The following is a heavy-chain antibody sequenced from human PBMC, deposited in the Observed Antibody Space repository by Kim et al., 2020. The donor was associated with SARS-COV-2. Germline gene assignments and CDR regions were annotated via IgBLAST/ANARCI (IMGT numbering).Heavy chain of an antibody. V-gene: IGHV1-3*01. J-gene: IGHJ3*02. Sequence: QGRVTITRDTAASTAYMELSSLRSEDTAVYYCAREGRPLYSSSSVGAFDIWGQGTMVTVSS. D-gene: IGHD6-6*01. CDR3: AREGRPLYSSSSVGAFDI.